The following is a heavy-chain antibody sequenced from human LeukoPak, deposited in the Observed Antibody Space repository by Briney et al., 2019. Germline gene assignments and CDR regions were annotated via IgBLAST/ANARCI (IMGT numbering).Heavy chain of an antibody. Sequence: ASVKVSCKASGYTFTGYYMHWVRQAPGQGLEWMGWINPNSGGTNYAQKFQGRVTMTRDTSISTAYMELSRLRSDDTAVYYCARVRGGSNGMDVWGQGTTVTVPS. V-gene: IGHV1-2*02. CDR3: ARVRGGSNGMDV. J-gene: IGHJ6*02. D-gene: IGHD2-15*01. CDR1: GYTFTGYY. CDR2: INPNSGGT.